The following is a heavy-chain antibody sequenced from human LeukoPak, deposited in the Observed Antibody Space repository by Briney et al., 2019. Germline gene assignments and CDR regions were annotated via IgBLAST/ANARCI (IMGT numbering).Heavy chain of an antibody. Sequence: SETLSLTCAVYGGSFSGYYWSWIRQPPGKGLEWIGEINHSGSTNYNPSLKSRVTISVDTSKNQFPLKLSSVTAADTAVYYCARSMITFGGVRYWGQGTLVTVSS. CDR1: GGSFSGYY. J-gene: IGHJ4*02. CDR3: ARSMITFGGVRY. V-gene: IGHV4-34*01. D-gene: IGHD3-16*01. CDR2: INHSGST.